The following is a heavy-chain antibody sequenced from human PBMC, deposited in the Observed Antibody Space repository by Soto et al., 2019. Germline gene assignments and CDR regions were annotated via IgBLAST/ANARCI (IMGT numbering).Heavy chain of an antibody. Sequence: QVQLKESGPGLVKPSQTLSLTCTVSCGSLSRGGYYWSWIRQHPGKGLEWIGYIYYSGSTYYNPSRKRRVTISVDTSKNQFSLNLSSATAGVTAVYYCARPEMAKMRTFAYWVHRTPVTVSS. J-gene: IGHJ4*01. D-gene: IGHD5-12*01. CDR3: ARPEMAKMRTFAY. V-gene: IGHV4-31*03. CDR2: IYYSGST. CDR1: CGSLSRGGYY.